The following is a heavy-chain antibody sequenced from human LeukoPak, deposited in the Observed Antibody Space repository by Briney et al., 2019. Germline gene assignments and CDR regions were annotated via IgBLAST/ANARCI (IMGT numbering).Heavy chain of an antibody. D-gene: IGHD2-2*03. CDR2: IYISGST. Sequence: SETLSLTCTVSGYSISSGYYWTWIRQPAGKGLEWIGRIYISGSTNYNPSLKSRVTISRDTSKNEFSLKLSSVTAADTAVYYCARMDKLRGYYFDYWGQGTLVTVSS. J-gene: IGHJ4*02. V-gene: IGHV4-38-2*02. CDR1: GYSISSGYY. CDR3: ARMDKLRGYYFDY.